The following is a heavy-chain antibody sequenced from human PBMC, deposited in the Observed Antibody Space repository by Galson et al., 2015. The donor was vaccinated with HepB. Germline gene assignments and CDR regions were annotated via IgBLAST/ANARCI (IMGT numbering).Heavy chain of an antibody. CDR1: GFTFSNAW. V-gene: IGHV3-15*01. CDR3: ASLGQLAPFDY. Sequence: SLRLSCAASGFTFSNAWMSWVRQAPGKGLEWVGRIKSKTDGGTTDYAAPVKGRFTISRDDSKNTLYLQMNSLRAEDTAVYYCASLGQLAPFDYWGQGTLVTVSS. D-gene: IGHD3-16*01. CDR2: IKSKTDGGTT. J-gene: IGHJ4*02.